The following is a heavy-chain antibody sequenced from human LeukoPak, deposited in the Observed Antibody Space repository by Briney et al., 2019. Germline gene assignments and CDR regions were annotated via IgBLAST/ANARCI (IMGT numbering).Heavy chain of an antibody. J-gene: IGHJ4*02. CDR3: ARLLVTAIPEYYFDY. Sequence: KPGESLRLSCAASGFTFSSYSMNWVRQAPGKGLEWVSSISSSSSYIYYADSVKGRFTISRDNAKNSLYLQMNSLRAEDTAVYYCARLLVTAIPEYYFDYWGQGTLVTVSS. CDR1: GFTFSSYS. V-gene: IGHV3-21*01. D-gene: IGHD2-21*02. CDR2: ISSSSSYI.